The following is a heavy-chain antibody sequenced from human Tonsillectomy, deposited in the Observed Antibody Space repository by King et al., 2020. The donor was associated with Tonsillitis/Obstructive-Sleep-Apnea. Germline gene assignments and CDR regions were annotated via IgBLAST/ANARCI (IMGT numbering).Heavy chain of an antibody. CDR2: IYPGDSDT. CDR1: GYSFTTYW. V-gene: IGHV5-51*03. J-gene: IGHJ4*01. Sequence: QLVQSGTEVKKPGESLKISCKASGYSFTTYWIGWVRQKPGRGPEYMGIIYPGDSDTRYSPSFQGQVTMSADKSTSTAYLHWSSLQASDTAIYFCAMLFSGGSYVGYFDSGGQGILVTVSS. CDR3: AMLFSGGSYVGYFDS. D-gene: IGHD1-26*01.